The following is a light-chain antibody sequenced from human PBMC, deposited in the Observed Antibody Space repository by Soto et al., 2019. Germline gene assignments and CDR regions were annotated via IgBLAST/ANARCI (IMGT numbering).Light chain of an antibody. J-gene: IGKJ4*01. CDR1: QSVSVN. CDR2: GAS. Sequence: EIVLTQSPGTLSLSPGERATLSCRASQSVSVNLAWYQQKPGQPPRLLIYGASTRATGIPDRFSGSGSGTDFTLTISRLEPEDFAVYYCQQYGSLLTFGGGTKVDIK. V-gene: IGKV3-20*01. CDR3: QQYGSLLT.